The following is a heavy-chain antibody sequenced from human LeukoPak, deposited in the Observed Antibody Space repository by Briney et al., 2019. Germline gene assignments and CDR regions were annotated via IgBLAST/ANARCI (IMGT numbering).Heavy chain of an antibody. CDR3: ARRGTAMVGYFDL. CDR2: IYYSGST. CDR1: GGSISSYY. D-gene: IGHD5-18*01. J-gene: IGHJ2*01. Sequence: SETLSLTCTVSGGSISSYYWSWIRQPPGKGLEWIGYIYYSGSTNYNPSLKSRVTISVDTSKNQFSLKLSSVTAADAAVYYCARRGTAMVGYFDLWGRGTLVTVSS. V-gene: IGHV4-59*01.